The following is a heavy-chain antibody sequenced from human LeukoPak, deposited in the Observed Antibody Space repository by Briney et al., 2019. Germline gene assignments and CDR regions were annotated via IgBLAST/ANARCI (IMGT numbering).Heavy chain of an antibody. CDR2: ISGHGGST. CDR1: GFTFDDYA. Sequence: PGGSLRLSCAASGFTFDDYAMYWVRQAPGKGLEWVSLISGHGGSTYYAASVKGRFTISRDNSKNSLYLQMNSLRTEDTALYYCAKHNTYGPDHWGQGTRVTVSS. V-gene: IGHV3-43*02. CDR3: AKHNTYGPDH. D-gene: IGHD5-18*01. J-gene: IGHJ4*02.